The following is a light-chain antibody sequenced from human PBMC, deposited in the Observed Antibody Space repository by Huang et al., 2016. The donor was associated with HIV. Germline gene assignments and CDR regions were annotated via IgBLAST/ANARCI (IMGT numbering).Light chain of an antibody. CDR3: QQYGSSPLIT. Sequence: EIVLTQSPGTLSLSPGERATLSCRASQSVSSSYLDWYQQKLGQAPRLLIYGASSRATGIPDSFSGSGSGTDFTLTISVLEPEDFAVYYCQQYGSSPLITFGQGTRLEIK. J-gene: IGKJ5*01. CDR2: GAS. V-gene: IGKV3-20*01. CDR1: QSVSSSY.